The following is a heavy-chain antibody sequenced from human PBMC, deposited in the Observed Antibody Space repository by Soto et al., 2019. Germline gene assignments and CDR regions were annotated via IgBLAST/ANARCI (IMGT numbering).Heavy chain of an antibody. D-gene: IGHD2-2*01. J-gene: IGHJ6*02. CDR2: ILYDGGNK. CDR1: GFTFSNYG. V-gene: IGHV3-30*18. Sequence: GGSLRLSCAASGFTFSNYGMHWVRQTPGKGLEWVALILYDGGNKYYADSVKGRFTISRDNSKNTLYLQVSSLRAEDTAVYYCAKSRDAYNFYFYYGMDVWGQGTTVTVSS. CDR3: AKSRDAYNFYFYYGMDV.